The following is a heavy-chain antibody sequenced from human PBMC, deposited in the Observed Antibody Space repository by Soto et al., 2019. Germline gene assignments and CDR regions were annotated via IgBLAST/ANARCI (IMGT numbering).Heavy chain of an antibody. CDR1: GFTFSSYA. CDR3: ARGGVYYGSTGVDY. V-gene: IGHV3-30-3*01. D-gene: IGHD3-22*01. J-gene: IGHJ4*02. CDR2: ISYDGSNK. Sequence: QVQLVESGGGVVQPGRSLRLSCAASGFTFSSYAMHWVRQAPGKGLEWVAVISYDGSNKYYADSVKGRFTISRDNSKNTLYLQMNSLRAEDTAVYYCARGGVYYGSTGVDYWGQGTLVTVSS.